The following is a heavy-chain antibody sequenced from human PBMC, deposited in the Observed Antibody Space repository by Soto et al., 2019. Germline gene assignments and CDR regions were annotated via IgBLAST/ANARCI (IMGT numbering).Heavy chain of an antibody. V-gene: IGHV3-11*01. J-gene: IGHJ4*02. CDR3: ARDRSYYDSSGSYSPPY. Sequence: GGFPRPPRGSFWLTFVDLYSIRIRQGPRKGLEWVSYISSSGSTIYYADSVKGRFTISRDNAKNSLYLQMNSLRAEDTAVYYCARDRSYYDSSGSYSPPYWGQGTLVTVSS. D-gene: IGHD3-22*01. CDR1: WLTFVDLY. CDR2: ISSSGSTI.